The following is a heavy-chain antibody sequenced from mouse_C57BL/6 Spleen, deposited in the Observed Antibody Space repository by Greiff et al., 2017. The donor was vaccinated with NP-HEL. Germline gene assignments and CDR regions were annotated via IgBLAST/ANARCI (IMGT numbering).Heavy chain of an antibody. CDR3: ARRWLLLYFDV. D-gene: IGHD2-3*01. Sequence: QVQLQQSGAELVKPGASVKLSCKASGYTFTSYWMQWVKQRPGQGLEWIGEIDPSDSYTNYNQKFKGKATLTVDTSSSTAYMQLSSLTSEDSAVYYCARRWLLLYFDVWGTGTTVTVSS. V-gene: IGHV1-50*01. CDR2: IDPSDSYT. CDR1: GYTFTSYW. J-gene: IGHJ1*03.